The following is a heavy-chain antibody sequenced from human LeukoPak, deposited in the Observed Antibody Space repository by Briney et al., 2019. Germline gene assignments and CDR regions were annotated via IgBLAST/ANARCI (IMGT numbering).Heavy chain of an antibody. J-gene: IGHJ4*02. CDR1: GGSISSYY. CDR2: IYYSGST. Sequence: NPSETLSLTCTVSGGSISSYYWSWIRQPPGKGVEWIGYIYYSGSTNYNPSLKSRVTISVDTSKNQSSLKVNSVTAADTAVYYCARFEGYDFLTGYSYYFDYWGQGTLVTVSS. CDR3: ARFEGYDFLTGYSYYFDY. D-gene: IGHD3-9*01. V-gene: IGHV4-59*01.